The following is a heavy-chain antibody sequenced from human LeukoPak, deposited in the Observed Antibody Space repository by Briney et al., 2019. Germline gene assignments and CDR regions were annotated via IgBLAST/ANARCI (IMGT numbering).Heavy chain of an antibody. CDR3: AREYYYDSSGYYFDY. V-gene: IGHV3-21*01. CDR2: ISSSSSYI. CDR1: GFTFSSYS. D-gene: IGHD3-22*01. J-gene: IGHJ4*02. Sequence: GGSLRLSCAASGFTFSSYSMNWVRQAPGKGLEWVSSISSSSSYIYYADSVKGRFTISRDNAKNSLYLQMNSLRDEDTAVYYCAREYYYDSSGYYFDYWGQGTLVTVSS.